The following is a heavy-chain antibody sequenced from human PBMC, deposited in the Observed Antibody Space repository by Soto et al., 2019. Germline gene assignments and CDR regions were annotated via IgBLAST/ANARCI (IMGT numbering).Heavy chain of an antibody. D-gene: IGHD3-22*01. CDR3: AKLDPDEYYDSSGYFLERNHYFDY. J-gene: IGHJ4*02. V-gene: IGHV3-23*01. CDR2: ISGSGGST. CDR1: GFTFSSYA. Sequence: GGSLRLSCAASGFTFSSYAMSWVRQAPGKGLEWVSAISGSGGSTYYADSVKGRFTISRDNSKNTLYLQMNSLRAEDTAVYYCAKLDPDEYYDSSGYFLERNHYFDYWGQGTLVTVSS.